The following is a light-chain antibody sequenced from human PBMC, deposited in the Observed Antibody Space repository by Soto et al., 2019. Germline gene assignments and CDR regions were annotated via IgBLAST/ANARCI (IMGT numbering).Light chain of an antibody. V-gene: IGLV2-23*01. CDR3: CSYAGSSTYVV. CDR2: EGS. CDR1: SSDVGSYNL. Sequence: SALTQPASGSGSPGQSITIACTGTSSDVGSYNLVSWSQQHPGKAPKLMIYEGSNRPSGVSNRCAGSKSGNTASLTISGLHAEDEADYYCCSYAGSSTYVVFCGGTKLTVL. J-gene: IGLJ2*01.